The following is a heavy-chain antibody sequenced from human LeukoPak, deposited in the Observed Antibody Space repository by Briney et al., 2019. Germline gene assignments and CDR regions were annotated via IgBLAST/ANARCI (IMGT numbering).Heavy chain of an antibody. CDR2: IYYSGST. CDR3: ARVGTTVTDYFDY. V-gene: IGHV4-59*05. D-gene: IGHD4-17*01. CDR1: RFTFSDHY. Sequence: SGGSLRLSCAASRFTFSDHYMSWVRQAPGKGLEWIGSIYYSGSTYYNPSLKSRATISVDTSKNQFSLKLSSVTAADTAVYYCARVGTTVTDYFDYWGQGTLVTVSS. J-gene: IGHJ4*01.